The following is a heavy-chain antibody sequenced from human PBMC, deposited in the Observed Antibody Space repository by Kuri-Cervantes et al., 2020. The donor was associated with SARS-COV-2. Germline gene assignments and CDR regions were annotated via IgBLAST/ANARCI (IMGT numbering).Heavy chain of an antibody. CDR1: GFTFSDYY. Sequence: GESLKISCAASGFTFSDYYMTWIRQAPGKGLEWVSYISSSSASTNYADSVRGRFTISRADAQNSLYLQMNSLRAEDTAVYFCVRVRYTYGYALDYWGRGTLVTVSS. CDR3: VRVRYTYGYALDY. CDR2: ISSSSAST. D-gene: IGHD5-18*01. V-gene: IGHV3-11*06. J-gene: IGHJ4*02.